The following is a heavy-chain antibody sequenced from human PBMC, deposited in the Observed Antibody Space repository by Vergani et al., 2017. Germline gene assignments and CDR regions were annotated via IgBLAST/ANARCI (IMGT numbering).Heavy chain of an antibody. CDR2: IWYDGSNK. Sequence: QEQLVESGGGVVQPGRSLRLSCAASGFTFSSYGMHWVRQAPGKGLEWVAVIWYDGSNKYYADSVKGRFTISRDNSKNTLYLQMNSLRAEDTAVYYCARDGSRRIGNGFDPWGQGTLVTVSS. D-gene: IGHD6-13*01. CDR1: GFTFSSYG. CDR3: ARDGSRRIGNGFDP. V-gene: IGHV3-33*01. J-gene: IGHJ5*02.